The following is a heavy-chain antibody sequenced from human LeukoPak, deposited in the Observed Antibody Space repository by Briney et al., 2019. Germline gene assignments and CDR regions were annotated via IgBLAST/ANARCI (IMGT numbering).Heavy chain of an antibody. J-gene: IGHJ4*02. CDR2: ITDSGSAI. V-gene: IGHV3-11*01. D-gene: IGHD6-19*01. CDR3: AKDITSTVAGIHY. CDR1: GFTFSDYH. Sequence: KPGGSLRLSCTASGFTFSDYHMSWIRQAPGKGLQWVSYITDSGSAIYYEDSVRGRFTISRDNAKNSLYLQMNSLRAEDTALYYCAKDITSTVAGIHYWGQGTLVTVSS.